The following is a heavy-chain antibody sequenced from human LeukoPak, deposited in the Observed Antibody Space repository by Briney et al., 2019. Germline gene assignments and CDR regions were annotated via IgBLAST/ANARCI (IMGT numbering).Heavy chain of an antibody. CDR2: IYTSGRT. J-gene: IGHJ6*04. V-gene: IGHV4-61*02. Sequence: SETLSLTCTVSGGSISSDSYYWSWIRQPAGKGLEWIGRIYTSGRTNYNPSLKSRVTISVDTSKNQFSLKLSSVTAADTAVYYCAREEDCSSTSCYVVWGKGTTVTVSS. CDR3: AREEDCSSTSCYVV. CDR1: GGSISSDSYY. D-gene: IGHD2-2*01.